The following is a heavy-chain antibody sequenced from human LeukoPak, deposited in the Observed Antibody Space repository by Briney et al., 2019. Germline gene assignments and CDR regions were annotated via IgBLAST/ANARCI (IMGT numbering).Heavy chain of an antibody. V-gene: IGHV1-69*13. D-gene: IGHD1-26*01. CDR1: GYTFTSYA. CDR2: IIPIFGTA. J-gene: IGHJ3*02. CDR3: AGTVGATPFDI. Sequence: SVKVSCKASGYTFTSYAISWVRQAPGQGLEWMGGIIPIFGTANYAQKFQGRVTITADESTSTAYMELSSLRSEDTAVYYCAGTVGATPFDIWGQGTMVTVSS.